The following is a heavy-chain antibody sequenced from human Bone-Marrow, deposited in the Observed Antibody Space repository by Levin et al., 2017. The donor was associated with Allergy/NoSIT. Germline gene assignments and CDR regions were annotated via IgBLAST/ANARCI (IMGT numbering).Heavy chain of an antibody. CDR3: ARAGSTSSYYFDS. D-gene: IGHD5-24*01. CDR1: GFTFRSFG. V-gene: IGHV3-33*01. Sequence: GGSLRLSCAASGFTFRSFGMHWVRQAPGKGLEWVALIWYDGSNKYYGDSVKGRFTISRDNSKNTLYLQLNALSAEDTAVYYCARAGSTSSYYFDSWGQGTLVTVSS. J-gene: IGHJ4*02. CDR2: IWYDGSNK.